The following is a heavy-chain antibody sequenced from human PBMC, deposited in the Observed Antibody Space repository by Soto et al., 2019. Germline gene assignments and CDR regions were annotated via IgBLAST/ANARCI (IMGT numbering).Heavy chain of an antibody. J-gene: IGHJ3*02. Sequence: ASVKVSCKASGYTFTSYDINWVRQATGQGLEWMGWMNPNSGNTGYAQKFQGRVTMTRNTSISTAYMELSSLRSEDTAVYYFARLRYFDWLLSSSDAFDIWGQGTKVTVSS. V-gene: IGHV1-8*01. D-gene: IGHD3-9*01. CDR1: GYTFTSYD. CDR3: ARLRYFDWLLSSSDAFDI. CDR2: MNPNSGNT.